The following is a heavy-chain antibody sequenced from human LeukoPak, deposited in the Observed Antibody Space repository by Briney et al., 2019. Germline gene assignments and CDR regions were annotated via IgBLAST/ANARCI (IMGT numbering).Heavy chain of an antibody. CDR2: ISYDGSNN. D-gene: IGHD2-15*01. Sequence: PGGSLRLSCAASGFTFSSYGMHWVRQAPGKGLEWVAVISYDGSNNYYADSVKGRFTISRDNSKNTLYLQMNSLRAEDTAVYYCAKDQGRIDYWGQGTLVTVSS. CDR3: AKDQGRIDY. CDR1: GFTFSSYG. V-gene: IGHV3-30*18. J-gene: IGHJ4*02.